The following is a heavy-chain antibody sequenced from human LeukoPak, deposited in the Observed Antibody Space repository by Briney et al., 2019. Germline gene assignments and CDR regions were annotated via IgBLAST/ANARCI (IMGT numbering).Heavy chain of an antibody. CDR2: ISWNRGSI. Sequence: GGSLRLSCAASGFTFDDYAMHWVRQAPGKGLEWVSGISWNRGSIGYAGSVKGRFTISRDNAKNSLYLQMNSLRAEDTAFYYCARDYDSSGYTAFDIWGQGTMVTVSS. J-gene: IGHJ3*02. CDR1: GFTFDDYA. CDR3: ARDYDSSGYTAFDI. D-gene: IGHD3-22*01. V-gene: IGHV3-9*01.